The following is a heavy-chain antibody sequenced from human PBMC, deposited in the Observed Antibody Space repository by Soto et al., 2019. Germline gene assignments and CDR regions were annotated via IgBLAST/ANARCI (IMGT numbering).Heavy chain of an antibody. V-gene: IGHV4-4*07. CDR1: GGSISSYY. J-gene: IGHJ4*02. CDR2: IYTGGST. D-gene: IGHD6-6*01. Sequence: SETLSLTCTVSGGSISSYYWSWIRQPAGKGLEWIGRIYTGGSTNYNPSLKSRVTMSVDTSKNQFSLKLSSVTAADTAVYYCARDRQLVEVYYFDYWGQGTLVTVSS. CDR3: ARDRQLVEVYYFDY.